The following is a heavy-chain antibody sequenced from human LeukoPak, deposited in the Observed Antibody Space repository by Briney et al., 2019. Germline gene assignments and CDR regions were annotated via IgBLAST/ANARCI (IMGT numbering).Heavy chain of an antibody. V-gene: IGHV3-30*02. CDR1: GSTFSGYG. Sequence: AGGSLRLSCAASGSTFSGYGIHWVRQAPGKGLEWVAFIRYDGSNKYYADSVKGRFTISRDNSKNTLYLQMNRLRAEDTAVYYCAKDFSVYNYDSRVLDYWGQGTLVTVSS. CDR2: IRYDGSNK. J-gene: IGHJ4*02. D-gene: IGHD3-22*01. CDR3: AKDFSVYNYDSRVLDY.